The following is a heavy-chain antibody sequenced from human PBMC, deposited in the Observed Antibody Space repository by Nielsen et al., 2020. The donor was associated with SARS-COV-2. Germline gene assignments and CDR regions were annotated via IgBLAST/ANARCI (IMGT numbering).Heavy chain of an antibody. D-gene: IGHD1-26*01. J-gene: IGHJ4*02. CDR3: ARSAAGATIPDY. Sequence: GSLRLSCTVSGGSISSYYWSWIRQPPGKGLEWIGYIYYSGSTNYNPSLKSRVTISVDTSKNQFSLKLSSVTAADTAVYYCARSAAGATIPDYWGQGTLVTVSS. CDR1: GGSISSYY. V-gene: IGHV4-59*01. CDR2: IYYSGST.